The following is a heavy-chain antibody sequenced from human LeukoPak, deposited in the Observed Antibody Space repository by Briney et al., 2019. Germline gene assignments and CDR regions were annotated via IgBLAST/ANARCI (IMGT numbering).Heavy chain of an antibody. V-gene: IGHV1-2*02. D-gene: IGHD4-17*01. J-gene: IGHJ4*02. CDR3: ARDEHYEVDH. CDR1: GYTFTGFY. CDR2: INPNSGGT. Sequence: APVKVSCKASGYTFTGFYIHWVRQAPGQGLEWMGWINPNSGGTNYAQKFQGRVTMTRDTSISTAYMELSRLTSDDTAIYYCARDEHYEVDHWGQGTLVTVSS.